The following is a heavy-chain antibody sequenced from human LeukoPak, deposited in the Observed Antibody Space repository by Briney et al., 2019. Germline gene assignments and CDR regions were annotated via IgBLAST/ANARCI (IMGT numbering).Heavy chain of an antibody. J-gene: IGHJ4*02. CDR3: ARDQRYCSSSSCPWEPFDY. D-gene: IGHD2-2*01. V-gene: IGHV3-7*05. Sequence: GGSLRLSCAASGFTFSSYWMSWVRQAPGKGLEWVANIKQDGSEEYYVDSVKGRFTISRDNAKNSLYLQMNSLRAEDTAVYYCARDQRYCSSSSCPWEPFDYGGQGTLVTVSS. CDR1: GFTFSSYW. CDR2: IKQDGSEE.